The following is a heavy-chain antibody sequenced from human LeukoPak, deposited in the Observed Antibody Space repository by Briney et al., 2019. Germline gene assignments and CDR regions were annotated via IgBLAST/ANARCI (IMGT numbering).Heavy chain of an antibody. CDR2: ISSSSSTI. Sequence: GVSLRLSCAASGVTFSGYSMNWVRQAPGKGLEWVSYISSSSSTIYYADSVKGRFTISRDNAKNSLYLQMNSLRAEDTAVYYCATNYYGSGRDVWGQGTTVTVSS. CDR3: ATNYYGSGRDV. V-gene: IGHV3-48*01. D-gene: IGHD3-10*01. J-gene: IGHJ6*02. CDR1: GVTFSGYS.